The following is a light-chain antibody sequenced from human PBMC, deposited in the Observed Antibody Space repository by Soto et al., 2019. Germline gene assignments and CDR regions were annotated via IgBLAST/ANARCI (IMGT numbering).Light chain of an antibody. CDR3: SSYTSSSTLV. J-gene: IGLJ2*01. CDR2: DVS. CDR1: SSDVGGYNY. Sequence: QSVLTQPASVSGSPGQSITISCTGTSSDVGGYNYVSWYQQHPGKAPKLMIYDVSNRPSGVSDRFSGSKSGYTASLTISGLQAEDEADYYCSSYTSSSTLVFGGGTKVTVL. V-gene: IGLV2-14*01.